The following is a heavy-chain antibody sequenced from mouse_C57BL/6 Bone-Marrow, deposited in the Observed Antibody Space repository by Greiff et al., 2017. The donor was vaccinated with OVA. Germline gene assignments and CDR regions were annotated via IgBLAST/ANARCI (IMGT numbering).Heavy chain of an antibody. Sequence: VQLQQSGPELVKPGASVKISCKASGYAFSSSWMNWVKQRPGKGLEWIGRIYPGDGDTNYNGNFKGKATLTADKSSSTAYMQLSSLTSEDSAVYFCARRVSYYFDYWGQGTTLTVSS. CDR3: ARRVSYYFDY. D-gene: IGHD6-2*01. J-gene: IGHJ2*01. V-gene: IGHV1-82*01. CDR1: GYAFSSSW. CDR2: IYPGDGDT.